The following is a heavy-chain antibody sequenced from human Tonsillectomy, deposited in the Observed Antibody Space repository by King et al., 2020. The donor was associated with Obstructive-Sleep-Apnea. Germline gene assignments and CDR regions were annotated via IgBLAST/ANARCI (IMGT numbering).Heavy chain of an antibody. CDR3: AKPGYSSGWVDY. Sequence: VQLVESGGGLVQPGGSLRLSCAASGFTFSSYAMSWVRQAPGKGLEWVSAISGRGDSTYYADSVKGRFTISRDNSKNTLYLQMSTLKAEDTALYYCAKPGYSSGWVDYWGQGTLVTVSS. J-gene: IGHJ4*02. CDR2: ISGRGDST. D-gene: IGHD6-19*01. CDR1: GFTFSSYA. V-gene: IGHV3-23*04.